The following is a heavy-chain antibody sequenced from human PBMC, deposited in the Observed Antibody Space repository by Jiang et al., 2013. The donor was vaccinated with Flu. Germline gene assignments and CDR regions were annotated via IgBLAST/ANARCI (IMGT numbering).Heavy chain of an antibody. CDR3: ARDVQEWLLFYKGIDQ. CDR1: GFSISSYG. Sequence: RSLRLSCAASGFSISSYGMHWVRQAPGKGLEWVAAISYDGAKLNYADSVKGRFTISRDNDRNTLDLQMISLRPEDTAVYYCARDVQEWLLFYKGIDQWGQGTLVTVSS. CDR2: ISYDGAKL. D-gene: IGHD5-18*01. V-gene: IGHV3-30-3*01. J-gene: IGHJ4*02.